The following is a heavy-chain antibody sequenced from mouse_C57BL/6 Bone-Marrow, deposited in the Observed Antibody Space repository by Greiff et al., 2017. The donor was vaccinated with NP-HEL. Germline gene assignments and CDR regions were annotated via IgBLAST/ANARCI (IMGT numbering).Heavy chain of an antibody. D-gene: IGHD1-1*01. CDR3: ARVLDYGSSNYARDY. CDR1: GYTFTSYW. V-gene: IGHV1-69*01. Sequence: VQLQQPGAELVMPGASVKLSCKASGYTFTSYWMHWVKQRPGQGLEWIGEIDPSDSYTNYNQKFKGKSTLTVDKSSSTAYMQLSSLTSEDSAVYYCARVLDYGSSNYARDYWGQGTSVTVSS. J-gene: IGHJ4*01. CDR2: IDPSDSYT.